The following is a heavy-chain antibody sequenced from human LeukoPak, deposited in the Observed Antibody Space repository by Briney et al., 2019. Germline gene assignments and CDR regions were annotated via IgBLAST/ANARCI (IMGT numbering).Heavy chain of an antibody. CDR1: GFTVSSNY. CDR2: IYSGGST. J-gene: IGHJ6*02. D-gene: IGHD2-2*01. CDR3: ARDGRYCIITSCYGYYGMDV. V-gene: IGHV3-53*04. Sequence: GGSLGLSCAASGFTVSSNYMSWVRQAPGKGLEWVSVIYSGGSTYYADSVKGRFTISRQNSKNTVDLQMNSLRPEDTAVYYCARDGRYCIITSCYGYYGMDVWGQGTTVTVSS.